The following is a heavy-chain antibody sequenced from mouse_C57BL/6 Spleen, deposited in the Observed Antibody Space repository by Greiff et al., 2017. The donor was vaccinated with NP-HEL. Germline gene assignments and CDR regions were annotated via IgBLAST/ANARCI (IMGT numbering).Heavy chain of an antibody. Sequence: EVKLQESGAELVKPGASVKLSCTASGFNIKDYYMHWVKQRTEQGLEWIGRIDPEDGETKYAPNFQGKATITADTSSNTVYLQLSSLTSEDTAVYYCANFPYYYGSSYVSSWFAYWGQGTLVTVSA. J-gene: IGHJ3*01. CDR3: ANFPYYYGSSYVSSWFAY. CDR2: IDPEDGET. D-gene: IGHD1-1*01. CDR1: GFNIKDYY. V-gene: IGHV14-2*01.